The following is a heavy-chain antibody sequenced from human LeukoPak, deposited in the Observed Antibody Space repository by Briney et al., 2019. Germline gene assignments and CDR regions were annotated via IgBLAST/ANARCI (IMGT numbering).Heavy chain of an antibody. V-gene: IGHV3-23*01. CDR3: ARSYLSWEVVRYYYGPMDV. Sequence: GGSLRLSCAASGFTFSSSAMSWVRQAPGKGLEWVSSISGSGSGGSTYYADSVKGRFTISRDNSKNTLYLQMNSLRAEDTAVYYCARSYLSWEVVRYYYGPMDVWGKGTTVTISS. J-gene: IGHJ6*03. CDR2: ISGSGSGGST. D-gene: IGHD3-10*01. CDR1: GFTFSSSA.